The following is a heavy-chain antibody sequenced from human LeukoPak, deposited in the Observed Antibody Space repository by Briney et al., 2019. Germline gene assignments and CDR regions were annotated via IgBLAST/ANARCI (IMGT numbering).Heavy chain of an antibody. CDR1: GFTFSSYW. CDR2: INSDGSST. J-gene: IGHJ3*02. D-gene: IGHD3-3*01. V-gene: IGHV3-74*01. Sequence: GGSLRLSCAASGFTFSSYWMHWVRQAPGKGLVWVSRINSDGSSTSYADSVKGRFTISRDNAKNTLYLQMNSLRAEDTAVYYCARTGNYDFWSGCLLGDAFDIWGQGTMVTVSS. CDR3: ARTGNYDFWSGCLLGDAFDI.